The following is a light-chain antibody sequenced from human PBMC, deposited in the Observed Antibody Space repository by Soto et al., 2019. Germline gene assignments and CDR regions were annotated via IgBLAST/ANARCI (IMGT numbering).Light chain of an antibody. CDR1: QSVSSSY. V-gene: IGKV3-20*01. Sequence: EIVLTQSPGTLSLSPGERATLSCRASQSVSSSYLAWYQQKPGQAPRLLIYGASSRATGIPDRFSGSGSGTDFTLTISRLEPEDFALFYCQQYSSSPTWTFGQGTKVEIK. CDR3: QQYSSSPTWT. J-gene: IGKJ1*01. CDR2: GAS.